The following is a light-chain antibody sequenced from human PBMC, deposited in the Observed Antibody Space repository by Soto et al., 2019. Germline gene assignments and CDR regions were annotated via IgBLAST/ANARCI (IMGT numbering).Light chain of an antibody. CDR1: QSVSSN. V-gene: IGKV3-15*01. CDR2: GAS. CDR3: QQYNNWPPIT. J-gene: IGKJ5*01. Sequence: EIVMTQSPSTLSVSAGDRATLSCRASQSVSSNLAWYQQKPGQAPRLLIYGASTRATGIPARFSGSGSGTEFTLTISSRQSEDVAVYYCQQYNNWPPITFGPGTRLEIK.